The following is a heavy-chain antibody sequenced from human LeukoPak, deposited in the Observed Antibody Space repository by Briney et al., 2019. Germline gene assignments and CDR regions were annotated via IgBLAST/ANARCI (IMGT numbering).Heavy chain of an antibody. Sequence: GGSLRLSCAASGFTFSSYAMHWVRQARGKGLEWVAVISYDGSNKYYADSVKGRFTISRDNSKNTLYLQMNSLRGEDTAVYYCAKGGSPSCYSSSGYWGQGTLVTVSS. V-gene: IGHV3-30-3*01. D-gene: IGHD2-2*01. CDR3: AKGGSPSCYSSSGY. CDR2: ISYDGSNK. CDR1: GFTFSSYA. J-gene: IGHJ4*02.